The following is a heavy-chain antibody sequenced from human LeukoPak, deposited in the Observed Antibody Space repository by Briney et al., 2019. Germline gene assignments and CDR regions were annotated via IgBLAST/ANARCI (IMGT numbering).Heavy chain of an antibody. Sequence: GGSLRLSCAASGFTVSSNYMSWVRQAPGKGLEWVSVIYSGGSTYYADSVKGRFTISRDNSKNTLYLQMNSLRAEDTAVYYCAKDPRRIPYYYYGMDVWGQGTTVTVSS. CDR3: AKDPRRIPYYYYGMDV. CDR2: IYSGGST. CDR1: GFTVSSNY. J-gene: IGHJ6*02. D-gene: IGHD2-15*01. V-gene: IGHV3-53*01.